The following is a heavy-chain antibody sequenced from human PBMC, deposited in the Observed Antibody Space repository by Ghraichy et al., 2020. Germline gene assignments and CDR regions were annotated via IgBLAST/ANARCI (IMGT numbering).Heavy chain of an antibody. D-gene: IGHD3-10*01. CDR3: ARKGMLYGSGSYAWDY. J-gene: IGHJ4*02. Sequence: ASVKVSCKASGYTFTSYGISWVRQAPGQGLEWMGWISAYNGNTNYAQKLQGRVTMTTDTSTSTAYMELRSLRSDDTAVYYCARKGMLYGSGSYAWDYWGQGTLVTVSS. V-gene: IGHV1-18*01. CDR1: GYTFTSYG. CDR2: ISAYNGNT.